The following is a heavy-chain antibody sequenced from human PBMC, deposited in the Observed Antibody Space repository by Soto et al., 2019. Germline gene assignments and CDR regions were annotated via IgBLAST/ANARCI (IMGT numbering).Heavy chain of an antibody. J-gene: IGHJ4*02. CDR3: ARDGYGSGNLDY. V-gene: IGHV3-33*01. D-gene: IGHD3-10*01. Sequence: GGSLRLSCAASGFTFSSYGMHWVRQAPGKGLEWVAVIWYDGSNKYYADSVKGRFTISRDNSKNTLYLQMNSLRAEDTAVYYCARDGYGSGNLDYWGQGTLVTVSS. CDR2: IWYDGSNK. CDR1: GFTFSSYG.